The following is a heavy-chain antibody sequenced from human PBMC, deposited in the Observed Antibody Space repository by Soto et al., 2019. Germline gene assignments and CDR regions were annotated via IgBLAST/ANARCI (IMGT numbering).Heavy chain of an antibody. V-gene: IGHV1-69*08. D-gene: IGHD3-16*01. J-gene: IGHJ2*01. CDR2: IIPILGIA. CDR3: AREEVGARRPFDL. CDR1: GGTFSSYT. Sequence: QVQLVQSGAEVKKPGSSVKVSCKASGGTFSSYTISWVRQAPGQGLEWMGRIIPILGIANYAQKFQGRVTITADKSTSTAYMELSSLRSEDTAVYYCAREEVGARRPFDLWGRGTLVTVSS.